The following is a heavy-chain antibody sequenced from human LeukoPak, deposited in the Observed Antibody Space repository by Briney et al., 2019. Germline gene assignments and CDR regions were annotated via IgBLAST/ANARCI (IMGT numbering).Heavy chain of an antibody. CDR3: ARVEWLQFRLNDY. V-gene: IGHV3-23*01. D-gene: IGHD5-24*01. J-gene: IGHJ4*02. CDR2: ISASGGSP. CDR1: GFTFSSYA. Sequence: GGTLRLSCAASGFTFSSYAMTWVREAPGKGLEWGSGISASGGSPYYADSVKGRFTISRDNSKNTLYLQMNSLRAEDTAVYYCARVEWLQFRLNDYWGQGNLVTVSS.